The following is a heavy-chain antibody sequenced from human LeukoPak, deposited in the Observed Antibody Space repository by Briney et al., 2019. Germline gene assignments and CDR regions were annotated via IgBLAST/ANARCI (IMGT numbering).Heavy chain of an antibody. J-gene: IGHJ4*02. D-gene: IGHD3-22*01. Sequence: KPGGSLRLSCAASGFTFSNAWMSWVRQAPGKGLEWVSYIGSSGSPIYYADSVKGRFTISRDNAKNSLYLQMNSLRAEDTALYYCASFYDTSGRDYWGQGILVTVSS. CDR1: GFTFSNAW. CDR3: ASFYDTSGRDY. CDR2: IGSSGSPI. V-gene: IGHV3-11*04.